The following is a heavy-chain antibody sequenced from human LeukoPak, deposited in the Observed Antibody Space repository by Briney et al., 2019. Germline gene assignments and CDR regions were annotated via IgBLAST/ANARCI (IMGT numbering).Heavy chain of an antibody. J-gene: IGHJ4*02. CDR2: IYYSGST. CDR1: GGSISSSSYY. Sequence: SETLSLTCTVSGGSISSSSYYWGWIRQPPGKGLEWIGSIYYSGSTYYNPSLKSRVTISVDTSKNHFSLNLSSVTAADTAVYYCARARGFYYGSSGYSDPFDYWGQGTLVTISS. CDR3: ARARGFYYGSSGYSDPFDY. V-gene: IGHV4-39*07. D-gene: IGHD3-22*01.